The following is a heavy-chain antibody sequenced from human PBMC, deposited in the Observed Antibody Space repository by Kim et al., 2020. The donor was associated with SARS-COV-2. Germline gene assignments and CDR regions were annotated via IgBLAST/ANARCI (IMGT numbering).Heavy chain of an antibody. Sequence: GGSLRLSCAASGFTFSSYGMHWVRQAPGKGLEWVAVISCDGSNKYYADSVKGRFTISRDNSKNTLYLQMNSLRAEDTAVYYCAKRGGYSSGWYDFDYWGQGTLVTVSS. J-gene: IGHJ4*02. CDR1: GFTFSSYG. CDR2: ISCDGSNK. CDR3: AKRGGYSSGWYDFDY. V-gene: IGHV3-30*18. D-gene: IGHD6-19*01.